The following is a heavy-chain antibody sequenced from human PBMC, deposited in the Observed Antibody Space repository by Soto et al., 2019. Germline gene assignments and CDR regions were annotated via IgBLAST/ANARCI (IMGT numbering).Heavy chain of an antibody. CDR3: ARDLTSISSSWYDYYYYYGMDV. CDR2: IIPIFGTA. CDR1: GGTFSSYA. V-gene: IGHV1-69*01. J-gene: IGHJ6*02. D-gene: IGHD6-13*01. Sequence: QVQLVQSGAEVKKPGSSVKVSCKASGGTFSSYAISWVRQAPGQGLEWMGGIIPIFGTANYAQKFQGRVTITADESTSTAYMELSSLRSEDTAVYYCARDLTSISSSWYDYYYYYGMDVWGQGTTVPVSS.